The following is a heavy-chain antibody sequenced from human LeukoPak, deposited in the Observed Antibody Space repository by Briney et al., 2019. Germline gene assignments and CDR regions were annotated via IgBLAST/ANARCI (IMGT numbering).Heavy chain of an antibody. CDR1: GGTFSSYA. CDR2: ISTSGDRT. CDR3: AKDYLGSSYAFDV. D-gene: IGHD6-13*01. V-gene: IGHV3-23*01. Sequence: SCKASGGTFSSYAMSWVRQAPGKGLEWVLAISTSGDRTYYADSVKGRFTISRDSSKNTLYMQMNSLRAEDTAVYYCAKDYLGSSYAFDVWGQGTMVTVSS. J-gene: IGHJ3*01.